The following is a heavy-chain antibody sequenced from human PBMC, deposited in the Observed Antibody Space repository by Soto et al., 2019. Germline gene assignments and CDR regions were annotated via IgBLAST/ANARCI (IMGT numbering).Heavy chain of an antibody. D-gene: IGHD6-13*01. Sequence: EVQLVESGGGLVKPGGSLRLSCAASGFTFSNAWMNWVRQAPGKGLEWVGRIKSKTDGGTTDYAAPVKGRFTISRDDSKNTLYLQMNSLKTEDTAVYYCTTENSSSITLNHNKYWYFDLWGRGTLVTVSS. CDR1: GFTFSNAW. V-gene: IGHV3-15*07. J-gene: IGHJ2*01. CDR3: TTENSSSITLNHNKYWYFDL. CDR2: IKSKTDGGTT.